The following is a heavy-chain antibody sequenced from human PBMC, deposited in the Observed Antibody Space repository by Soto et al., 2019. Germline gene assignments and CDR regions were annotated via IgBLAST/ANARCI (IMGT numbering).Heavy chain of an antibody. CDR2: INPSGGST. CDR1: GYTFTSYY. D-gene: IGHD1-26*01. CDR3: ARDPEASYYFDY. J-gene: IGHJ4*02. V-gene: IGHV1-46*01. Sequence: GASVKVSCKASGYTFTSYYIHWVRQAPGQGLEWMGIINPSGGSTSYTQKFQGRVTMTRDTSTSTVYMELSSLRSEDTAVYYCARDPEASYYFDYWGQGTLVTVSS.